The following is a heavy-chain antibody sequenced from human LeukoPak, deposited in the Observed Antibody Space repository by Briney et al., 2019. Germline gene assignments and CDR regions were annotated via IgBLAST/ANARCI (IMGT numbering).Heavy chain of an antibody. CDR2: IYHSGSA. V-gene: IGHV4-4*02. J-gene: IGHJ4*02. CDR3: ARGRGSSGWSPYYFDY. D-gene: IGHD6-19*01. CDR1: GGSISSSNW. Sequence: SGTLSLTCAVSGGSISSSNWWSWVRQPPGKGLEWIGEIYHSGSANYNPSLKSRVTISVDKSKNQFSLKLSSVTAADTAVYYCARGRGSSGWSPYYFDYWGQGTLVTASS.